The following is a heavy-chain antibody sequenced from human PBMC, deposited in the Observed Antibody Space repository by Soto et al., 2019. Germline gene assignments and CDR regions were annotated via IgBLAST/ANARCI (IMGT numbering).Heavy chain of an antibody. CDR1: GGFISSGGYY. V-gene: IGHV4-31*03. J-gene: IGHJ5*02. D-gene: IGHD2-2*01. CDR3: ARGIVVVPAALHP. CDR2: IYYSGST. Sequence: SETLSLTCTVSGGFISSGGYYWSWIRQHPGKGLEWIGYIYYSGSTYYNPSLKSRVTISVDTSKNQFSLKLSSVTAADTAVYYCARGIVVVPAALHPWGQGTLVTVSS.